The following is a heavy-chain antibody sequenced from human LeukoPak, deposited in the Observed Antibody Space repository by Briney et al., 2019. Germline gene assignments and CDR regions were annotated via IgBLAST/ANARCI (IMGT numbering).Heavy chain of an antibody. CDR2: IYYSGST. V-gene: IGHV4-39*07. Sequence: PSETLSLTCTVSGGSISSSSYYWGWIRQPPGKGLDWIGSIYYSGSTYYNPALNSRVTISVDTSKNQFSMKLSSVTAADTAVYYCARGPWIFGVVNYFDYWGQGTLVTVSS. CDR1: GGSISSSSYY. D-gene: IGHD3-3*01. CDR3: ARGPWIFGVVNYFDY. J-gene: IGHJ4*02.